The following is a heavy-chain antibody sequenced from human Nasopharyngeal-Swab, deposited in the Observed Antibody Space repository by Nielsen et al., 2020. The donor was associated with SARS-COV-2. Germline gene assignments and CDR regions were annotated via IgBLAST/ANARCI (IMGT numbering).Heavy chain of an antibody. J-gene: IGHJ4*02. D-gene: IGHD3-10*01. CDR3: TTTLIRGLTRGE. Sequence: GGSLRLSCAASGFTFGNAWMSWVRQAPGKGLEWVGRIKSKTDGGTTDYAAPVKGRFTISRDDSKNTLYLQMNSLKTEDTAVYYCTTTLIRGLTRGEWGQGTLVTVSS. CDR2: IKSKTDGGTT. CDR1: GFTFGNAW. V-gene: IGHV3-15*01.